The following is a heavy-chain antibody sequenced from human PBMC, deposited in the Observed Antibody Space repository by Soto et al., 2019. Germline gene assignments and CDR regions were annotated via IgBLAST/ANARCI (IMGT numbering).Heavy chain of an antibody. V-gene: IGHV1-69*12. J-gene: IGHJ6*02. Sequence: QVQLVQSGAEVKKPGSSVKVSCKASGGTFISYAISWLRQAPGQGLEWMGGIVPIFGTANYAPKFQGRVTFTADEXXXXXXXXXXXXXXXXXXXXXXXXXXXXXXXXXXXXYFYXMDVWGQGTTVSVSS. CDR2: IVPIFGTA. CDR3: XXXXXXXXXXXXXXYFYXMDV. CDR1: GGTFISYA.